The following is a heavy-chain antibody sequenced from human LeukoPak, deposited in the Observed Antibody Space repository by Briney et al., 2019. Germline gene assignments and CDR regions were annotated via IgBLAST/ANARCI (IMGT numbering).Heavy chain of an antibody. CDR1: GGSISSGTYY. CDR2: IYTSGST. Sequence: PSQTLSLTCTVSGGSISSGTYYWNWIRQPAGKGLEWIGRIYTSGSTNYNPSLKSRVTIPVDTSKNQFSLKLSSVTAADTAVYYCAREGGSYLLYYYYYMDVWGKGTTVTVSS. CDR3: AREGGSYLLYYYYYMDV. V-gene: IGHV4-61*02. J-gene: IGHJ6*03. D-gene: IGHD1-26*01.